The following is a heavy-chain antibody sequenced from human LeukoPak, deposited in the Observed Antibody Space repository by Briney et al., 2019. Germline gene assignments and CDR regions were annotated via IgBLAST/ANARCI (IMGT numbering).Heavy chain of an antibody. CDR1: GFTFSSYA. V-gene: IGHV3-30-3*01. CDR3: ARVTAIGYYYYGMDV. Sequence: GGSLRLSCAASGFTFSSYAMHWVRQAPGKGLEWVAVISYDGSNKYYADSVKGRFTISRDNSKNTLYLQMNSLRAEDTAVYYCARVTAIGYYYYGMDVWGQGATVTVSS. J-gene: IGHJ6*02. D-gene: IGHD2-21*02. CDR2: ISYDGSNK.